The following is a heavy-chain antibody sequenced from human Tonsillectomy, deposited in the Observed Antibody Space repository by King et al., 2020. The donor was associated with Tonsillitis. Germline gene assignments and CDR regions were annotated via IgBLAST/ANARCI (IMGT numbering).Heavy chain of an antibody. D-gene: IGHD1-26*01. CDR3: ARAYSGSYFSLDY. CDR2: ISYDGRNK. V-gene: IGHV3-30*01. J-gene: IGHJ4*02. Sequence: QVQLVESGGGVVQPGRSLRLSCAASGFTFSSYAMHWVRQAPGKGLEWVALISYDGRNKYYADSVKGRFTISRDNSKNTLYLQMNSLRAEDTAVYYCARAYSGSYFSLDYWGQGTLVTVSS. CDR1: GFTFSSYA.